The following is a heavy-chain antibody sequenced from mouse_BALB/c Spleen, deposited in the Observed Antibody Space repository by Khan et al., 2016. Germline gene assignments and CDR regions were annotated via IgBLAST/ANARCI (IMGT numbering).Heavy chain of an antibody. Sequence: EVQLVETGGGLVQPKGSLKLSCAASGFTFNTYAMNWVRQAPGKGLEWVARIRSKSNNYATYYADSVKDRFTISRDDSQNMLSLQMNTLQTEDTAMYYCVRDAYYPYALDYWGQGTSVTVSS. D-gene: IGHD1-1*01. J-gene: IGHJ4*01. CDR1: GFTFNTYA. CDR3: VRDAYYPYALDY. V-gene: IGHV10-1*02. CDR2: IRSKSNNYAT.